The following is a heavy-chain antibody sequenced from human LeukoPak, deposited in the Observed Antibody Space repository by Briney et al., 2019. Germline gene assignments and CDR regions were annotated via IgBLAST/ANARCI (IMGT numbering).Heavy chain of an antibody. V-gene: IGHV1-69*04. CDR3: ALRYYYGSGSYTDYFDY. Sequence: SVKVSCKASGYTFITYGISWVRQAPGQGLEWMGRIIPILGIANYAQKFQGRVTITADKSTSTAYMELSSLRSEDTAVYYCALRYYYGSGSYTDYFDYWGQGTLVTVSS. CDR2: IIPILGIA. J-gene: IGHJ4*02. D-gene: IGHD3-10*01. CDR1: GYTFITYG.